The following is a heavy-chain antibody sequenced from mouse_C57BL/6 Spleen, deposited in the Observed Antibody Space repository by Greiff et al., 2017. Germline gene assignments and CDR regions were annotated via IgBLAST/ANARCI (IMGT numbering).Heavy chain of an antibody. V-gene: IGHV5-12*01. Sequence: EVKLVESGGGLVQPGGSLKLSCAASGFAFSDSCMYWVRQTPGKRLEWVAYISNGGGSTYYPETVKGRVTLARDNAKNTPYLQLSRLTSEDTAMYYCDRHYCSSCWYFDVWGTGTTVTVSS. CDR2: ISNGGGST. CDR1: GFAFSDSC. D-gene: IGHD2-12*01. J-gene: IGHJ1*03. CDR3: DRHYCSSCWYFDV.